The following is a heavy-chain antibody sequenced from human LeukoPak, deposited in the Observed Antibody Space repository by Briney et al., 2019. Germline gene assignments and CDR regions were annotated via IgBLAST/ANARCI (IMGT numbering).Heavy chain of an antibody. CDR3: ARSVSWEDYFDY. V-gene: IGHV4-39*07. J-gene: IGHJ4*02. CDR1: GGSISSSSYY. Sequence: SETLSLTCTVSGGSISSSSYYWGWIRQPPGKGLEWIGSIYYSGSTYYNPSLKSRVTISVDTSKNQFSLKLSSVTAADTAVYYCARSVSWEDYFDYWGQGTLVTVSS. CDR2: IYYSGST. D-gene: IGHD6-13*01.